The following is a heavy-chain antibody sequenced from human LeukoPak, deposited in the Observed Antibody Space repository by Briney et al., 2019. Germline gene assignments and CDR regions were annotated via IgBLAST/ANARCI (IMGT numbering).Heavy chain of an antibody. V-gene: IGHV3-23*01. J-gene: IGHJ4*02. CDR2: ISGDGVSI. Sequence: RGSLRLSCGASGFTFSSYAMSWVRQVPGRGLEWVSVISGDGVSILHADSVKGRFTISRDNSKNTLYLQMNSLRDEDTAVYFCAKGQYHFDSSGYYRWGQGTLVTVSS. CDR1: GFTFSSYA. D-gene: IGHD3-22*01. CDR3: AKGQYHFDSSGYYR.